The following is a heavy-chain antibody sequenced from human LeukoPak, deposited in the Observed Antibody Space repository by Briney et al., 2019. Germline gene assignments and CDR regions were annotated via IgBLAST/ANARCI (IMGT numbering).Heavy chain of an antibody. Sequence: SETLSLACNVSGASMSSNYWSWIRQPPGKGLEWIGYIYHSGNTNYSPSLESRVTMSVDESKNQFSLRVHFVSAADTAVYYCASTRRAAVAGRFDSWGQGALVTVSS. V-gene: IGHV4-4*09. CDR2: IYHSGNT. J-gene: IGHJ5*01. D-gene: IGHD6-19*01. CDR3: ASTRRAAVAGRFDS. CDR1: GASMSSNY.